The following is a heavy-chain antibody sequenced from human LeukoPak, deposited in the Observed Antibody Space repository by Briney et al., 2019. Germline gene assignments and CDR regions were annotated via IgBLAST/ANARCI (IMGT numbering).Heavy chain of an antibody. J-gene: IGHJ6*03. CDR3: ARGGYRIRRAAVDYYYYMDV. V-gene: IGHV1-69*06. CDR2: IIPIFGTA. D-gene: IGHD5-24*01. Sequence: ASVKVSCKASGGTFSSYAISWVRQAPGQGLEWMGGIIPIFGTANYAQKFQGRVTITADKSTSTAYMELSSLRSEDTAVYYCARGGYRIRRAAVDYYYYMDVWGKGTTVTVSS. CDR1: GGTFSSYA.